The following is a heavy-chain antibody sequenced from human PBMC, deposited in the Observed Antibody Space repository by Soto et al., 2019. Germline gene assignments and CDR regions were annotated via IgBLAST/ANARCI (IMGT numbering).Heavy chain of an antibody. Sequence: QVQLVESGGGVVQPGRSRTLSCAASGFAFGRYGMHWVRQAPSKGLEWVAVVSYDGSTTYYADSVKGRFTISRDNSKSALFLRMNSLRGDDTAVYYCAKGMEEAAVQVSWGQGILVIVSS. D-gene: IGHD6-13*01. CDR2: VSYDGSTT. V-gene: IGHV3-30*18. CDR1: GFAFGRYG. CDR3: AKGMEEAAVQVS. J-gene: IGHJ1*01.